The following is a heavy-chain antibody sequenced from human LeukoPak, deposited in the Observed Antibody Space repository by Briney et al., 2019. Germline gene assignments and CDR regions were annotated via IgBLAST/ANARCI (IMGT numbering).Heavy chain of an antibody. CDR1: GYTFTGYY. CDR2: IIPILGIA. V-gene: IGHV1-69*04. Sequence: SVKVSCKASGYTFTGYYMHWVRQAPGQGLEWMGRIIPILGIANYAQKFQGRVTITADKSTSTAYMELSSLRSEDTAVYYCAREPESGIHADYWGQGTLVTVSS. J-gene: IGHJ4*02. CDR3: AREPESGIHADY.